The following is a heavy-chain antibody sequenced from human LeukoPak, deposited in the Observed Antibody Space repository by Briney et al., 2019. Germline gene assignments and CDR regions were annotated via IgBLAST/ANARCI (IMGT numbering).Heavy chain of an antibody. D-gene: IGHD6-19*01. CDR3: AKDQAHSSGWYSDGMDV. Sequence: GGSLRLSCAASGFAFDDYAMHWVWQAPGKGLEWVSGISSNSGSIGYADSMKGRLTISRDNAKNSLYLYMSSLRVEDTALYYCAKDQAHSSGWYSDGMDVWGQGTTVTVSS. CDR2: ISSNSGSI. J-gene: IGHJ6*02. V-gene: IGHV3-9*01. CDR1: GFAFDDYA.